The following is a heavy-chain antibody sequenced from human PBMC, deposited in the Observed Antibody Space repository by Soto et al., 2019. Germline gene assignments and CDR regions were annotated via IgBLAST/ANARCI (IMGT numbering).Heavy chain of an antibody. J-gene: IGHJ4*02. CDR2: ISAYNGNT. D-gene: IGHD5-18*01. V-gene: IGHV1-18*01. Sequence: QVQLVQSGAEVKKPGASVKVSCKASGYTFTSYGISWVRQAPGQGLEWMGWISAYNGNTNYAQKLQGRVTMTTDTSTSTGYMELRSVRSDDTAVYYCASSLLVGYGLEGESDWGQGTLVTVSS. CDR1: GYTFTSYG. CDR3: ASSLLVGYGLEGESD.